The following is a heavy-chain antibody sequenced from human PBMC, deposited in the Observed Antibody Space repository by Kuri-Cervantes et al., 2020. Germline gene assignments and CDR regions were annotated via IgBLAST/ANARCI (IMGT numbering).Heavy chain of an antibody. Sequence: SQTLSLTCAVCGGSFSTYYWTWIRQPPGKGLEWIGEINRGGSTNYSPSLKSRVTVSVDTSKNQFSLRLSSVTAADTAVYYCTRESYAGNYGMDVWGKGTTVTVSS. D-gene: IGHD2-2*01. J-gene: IGHJ6*04. CDR1: GGSFSTYY. CDR2: INRGGST. CDR3: TRESYAGNYGMDV. V-gene: IGHV4-34*01.